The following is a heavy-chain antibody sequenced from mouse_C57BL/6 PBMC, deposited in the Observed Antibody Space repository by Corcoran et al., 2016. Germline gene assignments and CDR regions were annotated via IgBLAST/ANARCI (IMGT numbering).Heavy chain of an antibody. CDR1: GYTFTTYG. CDR2: INTYSGVP. D-gene: IGHD1-3*01. J-gene: IGHJ4*01. Sequence: QIQLVQSGPELKKPGETVKISCKASGYTFTTYGMSWVKQAPGKGLKWMGWINTYSGVPTYADDFKGRFAFSLENSASTAYLQINNLKNEDTATYFCARLVPLYYYAMDYWGQGTSVTVSS. V-gene: IGHV9-3*01. CDR3: ARLVPLYYYAMDY.